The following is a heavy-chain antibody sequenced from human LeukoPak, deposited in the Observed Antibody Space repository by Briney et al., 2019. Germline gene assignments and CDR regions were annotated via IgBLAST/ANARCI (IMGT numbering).Heavy chain of an antibody. V-gene: IGHV3-30*18. J-gene: IGHJ3*02. Sequence: GGSLRLSCAASGFTFSSYGMHWVRQAPGKGLEWVAVISYDGSNKYYADSVKGRFTISRDNSKNTLYLQMNSLRAEDTAVYYCAKFLGIPARESDAFDIWGQGTMVTVSS. CDR2: ISYDGSNK. CDR3: AKFLGIPARESDAFDI. CDR1: GFTFSSYG. D-gene: IGHD1-14*01.